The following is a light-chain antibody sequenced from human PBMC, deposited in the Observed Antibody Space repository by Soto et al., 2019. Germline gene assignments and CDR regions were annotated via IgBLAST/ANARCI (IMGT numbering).Light chain of an antibody. CDR2: EVS. CDR3: SSYTSSSAIV. Sequence: HSALTQPASVSGSPGQSITISCTGTSSDVGGYNYVSWYQQHPGKAPKLMIYEVSNRPSGVSNRFSGSKSGNTASLTISGLHAEDEADYYCSSYTSSSAIVFGGGTKVTVL. CDR1: SSDVGGYNY. V-gene: IGLV2-14*01. J-gene: IGLJ2*01.